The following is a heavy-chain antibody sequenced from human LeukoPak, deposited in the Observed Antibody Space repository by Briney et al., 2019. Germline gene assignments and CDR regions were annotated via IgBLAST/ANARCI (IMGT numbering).Heavy chain of an antibody. CDR3: ARHHSNQLVGASDFDC. CDR2: VYYSGST. Sequence: SETLSLTCTVSGGSISSYYWSWIRQPPGKGLEWIGYVYYSGSTNYNPSLKSRVTISVDTSKNQFSLKLSSVTAADTAVYYCARHHSNQLVGASDFDCWGQGTLVTVSS. J-gene: IGHJ4*02. CDR1: GGSISSYY. V-gene: IGHV4-59*08. D-gene: IGHD1-26*01.